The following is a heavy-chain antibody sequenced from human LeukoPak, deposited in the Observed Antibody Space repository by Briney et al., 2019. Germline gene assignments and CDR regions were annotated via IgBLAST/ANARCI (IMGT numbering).Heavy chain of an antibody. D-gene: IGHD1-26*01. CDR2: IYYSGST. J-gene: IGHJ5*02. V-gene: IGHV4-31*03. CDR3: ARDLVGAMGDWFDP. CDR1: GASISSGGYY. Sequence: SETLSLTCTVSGASISSGGYYWTWIRQHPGKGLEWIGYIYYSGSTYYNPSLKSRVTISVDTSKNQFSLKLSSVTAADTAVYYCARDLVGAMGDWFDPWGQGTLVTVSS.